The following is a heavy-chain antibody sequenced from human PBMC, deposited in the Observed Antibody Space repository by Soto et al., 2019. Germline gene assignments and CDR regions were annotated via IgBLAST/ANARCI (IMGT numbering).Heavy chain of an antibody. CDR2: IFYSGST. CDR3: ARARNFLTGSYKGGFYYFDY. Sequence: SETLCLTCTVSGDSISGSNYFWGWIRQPPGKGLEWIGTIFYSGSTTYNPSLKSRVTISLHTSNNQFSLDLNSVTAADTAVYYCARARNFLTGSYKGGFYYFDYWGQGTLVTVSS. D-gene: IGHD3-9*01. J-gene: IGHJ4*02. V-gene: IGHV4-39*07. CDR1: GDSISGSNYF.